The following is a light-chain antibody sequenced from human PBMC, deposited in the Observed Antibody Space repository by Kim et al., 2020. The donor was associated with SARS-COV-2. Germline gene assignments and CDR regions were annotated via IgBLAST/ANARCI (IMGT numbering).Light chain of an antibody. CDR1: QGISSY. CDR2: AAS. V-gene: IGKV1-9*01. CDR3: QQLNRYPFT. Sequence: IQLTQSPSSLSASVGDRVTITCRASQGISSYLAWYQQKPGKAPKLLIYAASTLQSGVPSRFSGSGSGTDFTLTISSLQPEDFATLYGQQLNRYPFTFGPGTKVDIK. J-gene: IGKJ3*01.